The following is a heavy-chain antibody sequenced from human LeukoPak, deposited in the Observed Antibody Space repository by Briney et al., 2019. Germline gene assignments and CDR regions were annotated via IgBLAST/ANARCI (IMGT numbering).Heavy chain of an antibody. CDR1: GFMFSSNW. J-gene: IGHJ4*02. CDR2: IKEDGTET. D-gene: IGHD5-24*01. CDR3: AKEGRSLQTY. V-gene: IGHV3-7*03. Sequence: GGSLRLSCAASGFMFSSNWMSWVRLAPGKGLDWVANIKEDGTETYYVDSVKGRFTISRDNAKNSLYLQMNSLRVEDTAVYYCAKEGRSLQTYWGQGTLVTVSS.